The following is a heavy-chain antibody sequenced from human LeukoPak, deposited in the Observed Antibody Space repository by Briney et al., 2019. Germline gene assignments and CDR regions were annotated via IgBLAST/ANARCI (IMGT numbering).Heavy chain of an antibody. CDR3: GKHDSASDY. Sequence: GGSLRLSCVASGFIFSTYGMHCVRQAPGKGLEWVAFTRSDGSGEYYTDSVKGRFTISRDNSKNTLYLQMNSLRVEDTAVYYCGKHDSASDYWGQGTLVTVSS. CDR2: TRSDGSGE. V-gene: IGHV3-30*02. CDR1: GFIFSTYG. J-gene: IGHJ4*02. D-gene: IGHD1-26*01.